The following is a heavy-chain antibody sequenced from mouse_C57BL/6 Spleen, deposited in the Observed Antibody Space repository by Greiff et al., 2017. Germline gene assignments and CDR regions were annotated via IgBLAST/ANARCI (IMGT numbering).Heavy chain of an antibody. CDR1: GYTFTSYD. Sequence: VQLQESGPELVKPGASVKLSCKASGYTFTSYDINWVKQRPGQGLEWIGWIYPRDGSTKYNEKFKGKATLTVDTSSSTAYMELHSLTSEDSAVYFCAREETAQGAWFAYWGQGTLVTVSA. D-gene: IGHD3-2*02. CDR2: IYPRDGST. V-gene: IGHV1-85*01. J-gene: IGHJ3*01. CDR3: AREETAQGAWFAY.